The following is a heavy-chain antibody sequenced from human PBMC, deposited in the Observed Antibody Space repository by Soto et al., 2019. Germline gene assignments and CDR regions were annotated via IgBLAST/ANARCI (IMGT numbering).Heavy chain of an antibody. CDR3: ASYRYDY. Sequence: PSQTVSRTCAISGDSISSNSAAWNWIRQSPSRGFEWLGRTYYRSRWYHDYAVSVKSRIIINPDTSKNQVSLQLNSVTPDDTAVYYCASYRYDYWGQGTVVTVSS. J-gene: IGHJ4*02. V-gene: IGHV6-1*01. D-gene: IGHD4-4*01. CDR1: GDSISSNSAA. CDR2: TYYRSRWYH.